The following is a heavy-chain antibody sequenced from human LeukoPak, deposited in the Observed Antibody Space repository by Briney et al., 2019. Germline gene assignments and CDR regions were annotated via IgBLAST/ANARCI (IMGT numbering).Heavy chain of an antibody. CDR1: GFTFSSYW. D-gene: IGHD6-19*01. Sequence: GGSLRLSCAASGFTFSSYWMHWVRQAPGKGLVWVSRINTDGSSTSYADSVKGRFTISRDNSKNTLYLQMNSLRAEDTAVYYCARIAVAGPNDWFDPWGQGTLVTVSS. V-gene: IGHV3-74*01. J-gene: IGHJ5*02. CDR2: INTDGSST. CDR3: ARIAVAGPNDWFDP.